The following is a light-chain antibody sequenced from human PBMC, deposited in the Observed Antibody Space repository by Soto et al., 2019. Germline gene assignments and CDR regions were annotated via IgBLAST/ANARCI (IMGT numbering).Light chain of an antibody. CDR2: KVS. CDR1: RSLVHSDGNIY. CDR3: MQGSHWPRT. J-gene: IGKJ1*01. Sequence: DVVLTQSPLSLSVTLGQPASISCGSSRSLVHSDGNIYLIWFQQRPGQSPRRLIYKVSKRDSGVPERFSGSGSGTDFTLKISRVEAEDVGVYYCMQGSHWPRTFGQGTKVDIK. V-gene: IGKV2-30*02.